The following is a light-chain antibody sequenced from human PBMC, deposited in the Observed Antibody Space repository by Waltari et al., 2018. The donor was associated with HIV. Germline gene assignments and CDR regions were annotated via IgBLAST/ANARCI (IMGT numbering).Light chain of an antibody. J-gene: IGLJ2*01. CDR2: GDR. CDR3: EVWDSRSTHVL. V-gene: IGLV3-21*02. CDR1: NIRSKS. Sequence: SYVLTQPPSVSVAPGQTARITCGGNNIRSKSVHWYQQKPGNAPVLVLYGDRDRPSGIPERFSGSNSGNTATLTISRVEAGDEADYYCEVWDSRSTHVLFGGGTKLTVL.